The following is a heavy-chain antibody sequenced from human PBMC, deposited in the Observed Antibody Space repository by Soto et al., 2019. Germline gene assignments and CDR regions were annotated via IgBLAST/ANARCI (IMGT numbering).Heavy chain of an antibody. CDR1: GYSFTSYW. Sequence: GESLKISCKGSGYSFTSYWIGWVRQMPGKGLEWIGIIYPGDSDTRYSPSFQGQVTISADKSISTAYLQWSSLKASDTAMYYCARPMTTQNDAFDIWGQGTMVTVSS. D-gene: IGHD4-17*01. V-gene: IGHV5-51*01. CDR2: IYPGDSDT. CDR3: ARPMTTQNDAFDI. J-gene: IGHJ3*02.